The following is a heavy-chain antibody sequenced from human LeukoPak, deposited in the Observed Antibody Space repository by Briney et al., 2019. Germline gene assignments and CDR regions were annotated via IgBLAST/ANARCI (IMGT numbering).Heavy chain of an antibody. CDR1: GGSISSSSYY. D-gene: IGHD3-10*01. Sequence: PSETLSLTCTVSGGSISSSSYYWGWIRQPPGKGLEWIGSIYYSGSTYYNPSLKSRVTISVDTSKNQFSLKLSSVTAADTAVYYCARVPLFGWAPYYYYYYMDVWGKGTTVTVSS. CDR2: IYYSGST. J-gene: IGHJ6*03. V-gene: IGHV4-39*07. CDR3: ARVPLFGWAPYYYYYYMDV.